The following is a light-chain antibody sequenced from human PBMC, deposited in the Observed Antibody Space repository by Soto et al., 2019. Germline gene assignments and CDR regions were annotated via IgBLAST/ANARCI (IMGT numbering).Light chain of an antibody. Sequence: QSVLTQPASVSGSPGQSITISCIGTNSDLPNYNSVSWYQQHPGKAPKLILFEAINRPSGISNRFSGSKSDTTASLTISGLQTDDEGDYYCGSYTGNNAWLFGGGTKLTVL. V-gene: IGLV2-14*01. CDR3: GSYTGNNAWL. CDR2: EAI. CDR1: NSDLPNYNS. J-gene: IGLJ2*01.